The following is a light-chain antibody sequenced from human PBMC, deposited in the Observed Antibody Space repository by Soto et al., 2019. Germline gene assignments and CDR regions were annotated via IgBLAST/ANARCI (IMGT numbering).Light chain of an antibody. CDR1: HSISSW. CDR3: QQYNSHLWT. Sequence: DIHITQSPSTLASPLGDRVTITCRASHSISSWLAWYQQQPGKAPKLLIYKASSLESGVPSRFSGSGSGTEFTLTISILQPDDFASYYCQQYNSHLWTFGQGTKLEIK. V-gene: IGKV1-5*03. CDR2: KAS. J-gene: IGKJ1*01.